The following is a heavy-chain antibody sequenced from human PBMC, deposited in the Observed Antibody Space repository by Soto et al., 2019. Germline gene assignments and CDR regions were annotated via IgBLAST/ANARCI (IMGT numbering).Heavy chain of an antibody. Sequence: QVQLVQSGAEVKKPGASVKVSCKASGYTFTSYGISWVRQAPGQGLEWMGWISAYNGNTNYAQKLQGRVTMTTDTSTSTADMELRSLRSDDTAVYYCARSSAVTAISLTAFDIWGQGTMVTVSS. CDR3: ARSSAVTAISLTAFDI. D-gene: IGHD2-21*02. J-gene: IGHJ3*02. CDR2: ISAYNGNT. CDR1: GYTFTSYG. V-gene: IGHV1-18*04.